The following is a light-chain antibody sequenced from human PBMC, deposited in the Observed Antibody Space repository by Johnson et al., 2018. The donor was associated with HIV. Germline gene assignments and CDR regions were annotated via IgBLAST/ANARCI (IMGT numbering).Light chain of an antibody. CDR3: GTWDSSLSAGV. CDR1: SSNIGNNY. Sequence: QLVLTQPPSVSAAPGQKVTISCSGSSSNIGNNYVSWYQQLPGTAPKLLIYDSNKRPSGIPDRFSGSKSGTSATLGITGLQTGDEADYYCGTWDSSLSAGVFGTGTKVTVL. V-gene: IGLV1-51*01. CDR2: DSN. J-gene: IGLJ1*01.